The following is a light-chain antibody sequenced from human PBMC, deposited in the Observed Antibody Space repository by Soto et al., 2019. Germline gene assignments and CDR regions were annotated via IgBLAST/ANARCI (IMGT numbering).Light chain of an antibody. CDR1: QSLLHVNGFTY. Sequence: EIVMTQSPLSLPVTPGEPASISCRSSQSLLHVNGFTYLDWYLQKPGQSPQLLIYLRSNRASGVPDRFSGSGSGTDFTLKISRVEAEDVGVYYCMQTLQTPWTFGQGTKVEI. J-gene: IGKJ1*01. CDR3: MQTLQTPWT. CDR2: LRS. V-gene: IGKV2-28*01.